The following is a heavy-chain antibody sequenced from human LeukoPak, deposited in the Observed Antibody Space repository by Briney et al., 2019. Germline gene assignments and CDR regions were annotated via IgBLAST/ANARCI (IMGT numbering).Heavy chain of an antibody. V-gene: IGHV3-21*04. CDR3: AKDIMGELRPESLFDY. J-gene: IGHJ4*02. D-gene: IGHD1-26*01. Sequence: PGGSLRLSCAASGFTFSSYSMNWVRQAPGKGLEWVSSISSSSSYIYYADSVKGRFTISRDNAKNSLYLQMNSLRAEDTALYYCAKDIMGELRPESLFDYWGQGTLVTVSS. CDR1: GFTFSSYS. CDR2: ISSSSSYI.